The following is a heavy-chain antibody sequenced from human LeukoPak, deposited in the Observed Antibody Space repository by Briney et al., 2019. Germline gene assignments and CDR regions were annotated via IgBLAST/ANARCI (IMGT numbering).Heavy chain of an antibody. CDR1: GGSFSGYY. CDR3: ARGVRGQAFDI. CDR2: INHSGST. V-gene: IGHV4-34*01. D-gene: IGHD3-10*01. Sequence: SETLSLTCAVYGGSFSGYYWSWTRQPPGKGLEWIGEINHSGSTNYNPSLKSRVTISVDTSKNQFSLKLSSVTAADTAVYYCARGVRGQAFDIWGQGTMVTVSS. J-gene: IGHJ3*02.